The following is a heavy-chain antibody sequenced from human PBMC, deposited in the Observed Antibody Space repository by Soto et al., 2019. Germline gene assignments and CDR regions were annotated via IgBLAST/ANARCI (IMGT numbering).Heavy chain of an antibody. V-gene: IGHV3-23*01. Sequence: EVQLLESGGGLVQPGGSLRLSCAASGFTFTNYAMDWVRQPPGKGLEWVSALNGGGGTTNYADSVKGRFTISRDNSKNTLYLQMNSLRAEDTALYYCVAHGGNIDYWGQGTLVTVSP. CDR1: GFTFTNYA. J-gene: IGHJ4*02. CDR3: VAHGGNIDY. CDR2: LNGGGGTT. D-gene: IGHD2-15*01.